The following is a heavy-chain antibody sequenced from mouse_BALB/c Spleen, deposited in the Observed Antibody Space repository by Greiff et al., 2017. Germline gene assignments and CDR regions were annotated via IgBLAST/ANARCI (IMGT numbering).Heavy chain of an antibody. V-gene: IGHV2-2*02. CDR1: GFSLTSYG. CDR2: IWSGGST. D-gene: IGHD2-14*01. CDR3: ASYRPYYYAMDY. J-gene: IGHJ4*01. Sequence: QVHVKQSGPGLVQPSQSLSITCTVSGFSLTSYGVHWVRQSPGKGLEWLGVIWSGGSTDYNAAFISRLSISKDNSKSQVFFKMNSLQANDTAIYYCASYRPYYYAMDYWGQGTSVTVSS.